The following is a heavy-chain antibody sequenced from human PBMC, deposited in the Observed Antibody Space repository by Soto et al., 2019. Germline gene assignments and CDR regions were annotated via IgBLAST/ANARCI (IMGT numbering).Heavy chain of an antibody. D-gene: IGHD2-8*01. CDR3: ALGRRLSCTNGVCYPAEYFQH. CDR2: IYPGDSDT. J-gene: IGHJ1*01. V-gene: IGHV5-51*01. CDR1: GYSFTSYW. Sequence: GESLKISCKGSGYSFTSYWIGWVRQMPGKGLEWMGIIYPGDSDTRYSPSFQGQVTISADKSISTAYLQWSSLKASDTAMYYCALGRRLSCTNGVCYPAEYFQHWGQGTLVTVSS.